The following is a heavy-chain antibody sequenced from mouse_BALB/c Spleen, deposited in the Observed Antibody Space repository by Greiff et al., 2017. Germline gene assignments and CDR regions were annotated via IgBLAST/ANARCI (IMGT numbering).Heavy chain of an antibody. J-gene: IGHJ2*01. CDR1: GYTFTSYY. CDR3: AKSLTTVVADY. Sequence: QVQLQQSGPELVKPGASVRISCKASGYTFTSYYIHWVKQRPGQGLEWIGWIYPGNVNTKYNEKFKGKATLTADKSSSTAYMQLSSLTSEDSAVYFCAKSLTTVVADYWGQGTTLTVSS. V-gene: IGHV1S56*01. D-gene: IGHD1-1*01. CDR2: IYPGNVNT.